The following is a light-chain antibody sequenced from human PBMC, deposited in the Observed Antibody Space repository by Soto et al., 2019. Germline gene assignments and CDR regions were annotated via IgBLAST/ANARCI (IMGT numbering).Light chain of an antibody. CDR1: TSNIGNNV. J-gene: IGLJ3*02. Sequence: QSVLTQPPSASGTPGQRVTISCSGSTSNIGNNVVNWYQQRPGTAPKLLISTNNQRPSGVSIRFSGSKSGNTASLTISGLQAEDEADYFCSSYSSNSASPWVFGGVTKLTVL. CDR3: SSYSSNSASPWV. V-gene: IGLV1-44*01. CDR2: TNN.